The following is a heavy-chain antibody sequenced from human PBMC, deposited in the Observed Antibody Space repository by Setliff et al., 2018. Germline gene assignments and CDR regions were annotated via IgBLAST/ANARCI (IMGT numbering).Heavy chain of an antibody. CDR2: IYQNGIT. CDR3: ATDGPILNGDYIS. CDR1: GASISTTYYY. D-gene: IGHD2-21*01. Sequence: SETLSLTCSVSGASISTTYYYWDWIRQSPEKGLEWIGTIYQNGITYYNPSVKSRVTISVDKSKNQFSLSLRSVTAADTAVYYCATDGPILNGDYISWGQGTLVTVSS. V-gene: IGHV4-39*07. J-gene: IGHJ5*02.